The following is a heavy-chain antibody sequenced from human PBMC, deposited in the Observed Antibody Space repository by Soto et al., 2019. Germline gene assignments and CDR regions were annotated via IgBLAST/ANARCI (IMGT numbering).Heavy chain of an antibody. CDR2: IYSSGST. Sequence: SETLSLTCTVSSGSISSIGYYWSWIRQHPGRGLEWIGYIYSSGSTYYNPSLKSRVTISVDTSKNQFSLKLSSVTAADTAVYYCASRLRYFDWSTFDWGQGTLVTVSS. J-gene: IGHJ4*02. CDR3: ASRLRYFDWSTFD. CDR1: SGSISSIGYY. V-gene: IGHV4-39*01. D-gene: IGHD3-9*01.